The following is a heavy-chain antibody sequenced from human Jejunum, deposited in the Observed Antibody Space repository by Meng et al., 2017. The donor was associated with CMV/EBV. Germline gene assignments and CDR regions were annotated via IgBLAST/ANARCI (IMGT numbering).Heavy chain of an antibody. D-gene: IGHD5-12*01. J-gene: IGHJ5*02. CDR1: GFTFSKYW. CDR3: ASNLGQWLSWFDP. Sequence: SGFTFSKYWMHWVRQAPGKGLVWVSRINSDGSTNYADSVKGRFTMSRDNAKNTVYLQMSSLRDEDTAVYYCASNLGQWLSWFDPWGQGTLVTVSS. V-gene: IGHV3-74*01. CDR2: INSDGST.